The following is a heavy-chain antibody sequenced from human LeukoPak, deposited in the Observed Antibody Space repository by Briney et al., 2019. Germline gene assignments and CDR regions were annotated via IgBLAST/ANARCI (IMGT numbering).Heavy chain of an antibody. CDR2: IYTSGST. J-gene: IGHJ6*03. CDR1: GGSISSGSYY. V-gene: IGHV4-61*02. D-gene: IGHD3-3*01. CDR3: ARERFLEWLLSQSYYMDV. Sequence: PSQTLSLTCTVSGGSISSGSYYWSWIRQPAGKGLEWIGRIYTSGSTNYNPSLKSRVTISVDTSKNQFSLKLSSVTAADTAVYYCARERFLEWLLSQSYYMDVWGKGTTVTVSS.